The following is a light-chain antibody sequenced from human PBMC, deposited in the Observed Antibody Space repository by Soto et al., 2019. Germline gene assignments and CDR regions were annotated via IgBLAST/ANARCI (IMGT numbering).Light chain of an antibody. J-gene: IGLJ1*01. CDR2: EVN. V-gene: IGLV2-8*01. Sequence: QSVLTQPPSASGSPGQSVTISCTGTSSDVGGYNYVSWYQQYPGRAPKLMIYEVNKRPSGVPDRFSGSKSGNTASLTVSGLQAEDEAEYDGSAYGGSYNYVFGTGTKLTVL. CDR3: SAYGGSYNYV. CDR1: SSDVGGYNY.